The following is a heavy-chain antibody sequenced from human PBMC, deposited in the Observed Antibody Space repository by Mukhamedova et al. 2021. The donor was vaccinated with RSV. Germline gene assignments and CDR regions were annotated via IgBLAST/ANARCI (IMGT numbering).Heavy chain of an antibody. Sequence: SYSMNWVRQAPGKGLEWVSSISSSSSYIYYADSVKGRFTISRDNAKNSLYLQMNSLRAEDTAVYYCARAPIVATITWFDPWGPGT. CDR1: SYS. CDR2: ISSSSSYI. J-gene: IGHJ5*02. D-gene: IGHD5-12*01. CDR3: ARAPIVATITWFDP. V-gene: IGHV3-21*01.